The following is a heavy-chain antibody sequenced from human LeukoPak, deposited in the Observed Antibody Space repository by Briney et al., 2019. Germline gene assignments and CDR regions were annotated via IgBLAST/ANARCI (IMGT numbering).Heavy chain of an antibody. J-gene: IGHJ5*02. CDR1: GGSISSSSYY. D-gene: IGHD2-2*01. V-gene: IGHV4-39*01. CDR2: IYYSGST. CDR3: ASISLGYCSSTSCSSGYNRFDP. Sequence: SETLSLTCTVSGGSISSSSYYWGWIRQPLGKGLEWIGSIYYSGSTYYNPSLKSRVTISVDTSKNQFSLKLSSVTAADTAVYYCASISLGYCSSTSCSSGYNRFDPWGQGTLVTVSS.